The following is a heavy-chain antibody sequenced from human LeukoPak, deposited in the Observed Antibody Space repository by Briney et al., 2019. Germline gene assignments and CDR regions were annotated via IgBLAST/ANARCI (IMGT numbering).Heavy chain of an antibody. V-gene: IGHV4-30-2*01. CDR2: IYHSGST. J-gene: IGHJ6*02. D-gene: IGHD2-15*01. CDR3: ARAPRAYCSGGSCYVDV. Sequence: SETLSLTCAVSGGSISSGGYSWSWIRQPPGKGLEWIGYIYHSGSTYYNPSLKSRVTISVDRSKNQFSLRLSSVTAADTAVYYCARAPRAYCSGGSCYVDVWGQGTTVTVSS. CDR1: GGSISSGGYS.